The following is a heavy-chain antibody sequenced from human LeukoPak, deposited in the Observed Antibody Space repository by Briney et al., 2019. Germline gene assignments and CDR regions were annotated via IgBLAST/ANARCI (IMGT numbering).Heavy chain of an antibody. CDR1: EVTFSSCS. CDR3: ARRPIASTDYYYFLDV. D-gene: IGHD6-13*01. V-gene: IGHV3-21*01. CDR2: ISGSSSFI. J-gene: IGHJ6*03. Sequence: GGSLRLSCAASEVTFSSCSMNWVRQAPGKGLEWVSSISGSSSFIYYADSVRGRFTISRDNAKNSLYLQMDSLRAEDTAVYYCARRPIASTDYYYFLDVWGKGTTVTVSS.